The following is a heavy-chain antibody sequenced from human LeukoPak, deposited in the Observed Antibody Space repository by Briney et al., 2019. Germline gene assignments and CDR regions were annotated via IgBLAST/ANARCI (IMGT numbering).Heavy chain of an antibody. CDR1: GFSFTSYW. CDR3: ARDRISAISRGWFDP. D-gene: IGHD2-21*01. CDR2: IKEDESEK. J-gene: IGHJ5*02. V-gene: IGHV3-7*01. Sequence: PGGSLRLSCAASGFSFTSYWMSWVRQAPGKGLEWVANIKEDESEKYYVDSVKGRFTISRDNAKNSLYLQMNSLRAEDAAVYYCARDRISAISRGWFDPWGQGTLVTVSS.